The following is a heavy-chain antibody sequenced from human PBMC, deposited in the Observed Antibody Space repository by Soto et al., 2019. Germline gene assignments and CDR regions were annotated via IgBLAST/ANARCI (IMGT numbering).Heavy chain of an antibody. CDR1: GFTFSGSA. Sequence: GGSLRLSCAASGFTFSGSAMHWVRQASGKGLEWVGRIRSKANSYATAYAASVKGRFTISRDDSKNTAYLQMNSLKTEDTAVYYCTRPLNDYGGNSVGYWGQGTLVTVS. J-gene: IGHJ4*02. V-gene: IGHV3-73*01. D-gene: IGHD4-17*01. CDR3: TRPLNDYGGNSVGY. CDR2: IRSKANSYAT.